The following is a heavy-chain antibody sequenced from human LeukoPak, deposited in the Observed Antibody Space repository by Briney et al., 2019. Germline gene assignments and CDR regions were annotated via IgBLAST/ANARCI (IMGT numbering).Heavy chain of an antibody. Sequence: ASVKVSCKASGYNFSDYYIHWVRQAPGQGLEWMGWINPKSGASSSSQSFQGRVTLTRDTSLNTLYMEMSRPQSDDTAVYFCARGTVTTSFVLSGWFDPWGPGALVTVSS. D-gene: IGHD4-17*01. J-gene: IGHJ5*02. V-gene: IGHV1-2*02. CDR1: GYNFSDYY. CDR2: INPKSGAS. CDR3: ARGTVTTSFVLSGWFDP.